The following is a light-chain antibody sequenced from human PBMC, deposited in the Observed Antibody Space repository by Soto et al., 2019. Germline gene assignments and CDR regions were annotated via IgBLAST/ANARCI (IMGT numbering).Light chain of an antibody. CDR2: DVT. V-gene: IGLV2-14*01. Sequence: QSVLTQPASVSGSPGQTITISCTGTSSDVGGYNHGSWYQQYPRKAPKLMIYDVTHRPAGVSNRFSGSKSGNTASLTISGLQAEDEADYYCSSYTNTDRDVCRTGTKLTVL. J-gene: IGLJ1*01. CDR1: SSDVGGYNH. CDR3: SSYTNTDRDV.